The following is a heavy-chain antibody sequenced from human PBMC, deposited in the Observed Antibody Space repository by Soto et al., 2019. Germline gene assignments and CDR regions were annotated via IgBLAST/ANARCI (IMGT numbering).Heavy chain of an antibody. V-gene: IGHV4-34*02. J-gene: IGHJ1*01. CDR2: INHSGTT. CDR3: ARGEGGFQY. Sequence: QVQLQQWGAGLSKPSETLSLTCAVYGESFRGYYWTWIRQPPGKGLEWIGEINHSGTTNYNPSLKGRVTISADPSKNQFSLKLSSMTAADTAVYYCARGEGGFQYWGQGTRVTVSS. CDR1: GESFRGYY.